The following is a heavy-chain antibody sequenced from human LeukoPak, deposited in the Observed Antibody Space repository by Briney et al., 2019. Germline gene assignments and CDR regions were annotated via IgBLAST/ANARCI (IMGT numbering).Heavy chain of an antibody. CDR3: ARGGAQLWFGELLLGYFDY. J-gene: IGHJ4*02. V-gene: IGHV3-66*01. CDR1: GFTVSSNY. CDR2: IYSGGST. D-gene: IGHD3-10*01. Sequence: GGSLRLSCAASGFTVSSNYMSWVRQAPGKGLEWVSVIYSGGSTYYADSVKGRFTISRDNSKNTLYLQMNSLRAEDTAVYYCARGGAQLWFGELLLGYFDYWGQGTLVTVSS.